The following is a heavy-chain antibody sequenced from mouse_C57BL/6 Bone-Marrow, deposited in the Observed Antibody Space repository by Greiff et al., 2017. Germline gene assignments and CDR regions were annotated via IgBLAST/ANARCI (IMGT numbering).Heavy chain of an antibody. CDR2: ISSGGSYT. CDR1: GFTFSSYG. V-gene: IGHV5-6*01. Sequence: EVKLMESGGDLVKPGGSLKLSCAASGFTFSSYGMSWVRQTPDKRLEWVATISSGGSYTYYPDSVKGRFTISRDNAKNTLYLQMSSLKSEDTAMYYCARKEAMDYWGQGTSVTVSS. J-gene: IGHJ4*01. CDR3: ARKEAMDY.